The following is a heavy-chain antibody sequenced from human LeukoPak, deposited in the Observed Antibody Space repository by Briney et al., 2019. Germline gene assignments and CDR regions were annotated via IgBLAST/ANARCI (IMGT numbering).Heavy chain of an antibody. V-gene: IGHV3-7*01. D-gene: IGHD2-2*02. CDR2: IKKDGSEK. CDR1: GFTFSKYW. Sequence: GGSLRLSCIGSGFTFSKYWMNWVRQAPGKGLEWVANIKKDGSEKYYVDSVKGRFTISRDNAKNSLYLQMNSLRAEDTAVYYCARSPSQYCSSTSCYTEPEYFQHWGQGTLVTVSS. CDR3: ARSPSQYCSSTSCYTEPEYFQH. J-gene: IGHJ1*01.